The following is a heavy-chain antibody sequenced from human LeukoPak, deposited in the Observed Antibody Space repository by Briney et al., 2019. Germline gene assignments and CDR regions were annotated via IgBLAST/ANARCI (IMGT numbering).Heavy chain of an antibody. Sequence: PSETLSLTCTVPGGSISSYYWSSIRQPPGKGLEWIGYIYYSGSTKYNPSLKSRVTISVDTSKNQFSLKLSSVTAADTAVYFCARGRVSSSTWYSTYYYYFYMDVWGKGTTVTVSS. CDR3: ARGRVSSSTWYSTYYYYFYMDV. CDR1: GGSISSYY. CDR2: IYYSGST. D-gene: IGHD1-1*01. V-gene: IGHV4-59*01. J-gene: IGHJ6*03.